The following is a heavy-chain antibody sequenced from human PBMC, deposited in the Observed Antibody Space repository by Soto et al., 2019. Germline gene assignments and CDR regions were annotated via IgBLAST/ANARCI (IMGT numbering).Heavy chain of an antibody. J-gene: IGHJ5*02. D-gene: IGHD1-20*01. V-gene: IGHV1-8*01. Sequence: QVQLVQSGAEVKKPGASVKVSCKASGYTFTSYDINGVRQATGQGLEWIGWRNPNRGNTGHAQKFQGRVTMPMKTSISTAYMELSSLRSEDTAVYYCAREVSGWFGPWGQGTLITVSS. CDR3: AREVSGWFGP. CDR2: RNPNRGNT. CDR1: GYTFTSYD.